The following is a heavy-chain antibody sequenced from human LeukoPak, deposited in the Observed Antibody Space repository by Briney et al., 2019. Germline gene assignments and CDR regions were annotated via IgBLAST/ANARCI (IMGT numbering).Heavy chain of an antibody. Sequence: GGSLRLSCAASGFTFHDYAMHWVRQAPGKGLEWVSLISGDGGSTYYADSVKGRFTISRDNSKNSLYLQMNSLRTEDTALYYCAKDMTYCSGGSCYSAGDYWGQGTLVTVSS. D-gene: IGHD2-15*01. CDR3: AKDMTYCSGGSCYSAGDY. J-gene: IGHJ4*02. V-gene: IGHV3-43*02. CDR1: GFTFHDYA. CDR2: ISGDGGST.